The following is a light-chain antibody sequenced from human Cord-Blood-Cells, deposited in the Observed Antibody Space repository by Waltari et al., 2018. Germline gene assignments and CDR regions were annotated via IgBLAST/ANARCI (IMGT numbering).Light chain of an antibody. CDR1: QSVSSSY. CDR2: GAS. J-gene: IGKJ4*01. V-gene: IGKV3-20*01. Sequence: EIVLTQSPGTLSLSPGDRATLSCRASQSVSSSYLAWYQQKPGQAPRLLIYGASSRATGIPDRFSGSGSGTDFTLTISRLEPEDFAVYYCQQYGSSLLFGGGTKVEIK. CDR3: QQYGSSLL.